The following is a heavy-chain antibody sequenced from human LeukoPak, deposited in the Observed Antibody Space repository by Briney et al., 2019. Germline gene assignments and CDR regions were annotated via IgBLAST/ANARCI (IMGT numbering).Heavy chain of an antibody. D-gene: IGHD3-22*01. V-gene: IGHV3-30*02. CDR2: IWYDGSNK. CDR1: GFTFNRYA. CDR3: AKDERGYYDSSGYFGAIDY. J-gene: IGHJ4*02. Sequence: GGSLRLSCAASGFTFNRYAMNWVRQAPGKGLEWVAFIWYDGSNKYYADSVKGRFTISRDNSKNTLYLQMNSLRAEDTAVYYCAKDERGYYDSSGYFGAIDYWGQGSLVTVSS.